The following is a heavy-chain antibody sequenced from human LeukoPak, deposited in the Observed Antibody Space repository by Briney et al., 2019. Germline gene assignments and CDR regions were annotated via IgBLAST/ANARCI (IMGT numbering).Heavy chain of an antibody. CDR1: GFSLSTSGMR. J-gene: IGHJ4*02. D-gene: IGHD5-12*01. CDR2: IDWDDDK. V-gene: IGHV2-70*04. CDR3: ARLYRGYDIDY. Sequence: SGPALVKPTQTLTLTRTFSGFSLSTSGMRVSWIRQPPGKALEWLARIDWDDDKFYSTSLKTRLTISKDTSKNQVVLTMTNMDPVDTATYYCARLYRGYDIDYWGQGTLVTVSS.